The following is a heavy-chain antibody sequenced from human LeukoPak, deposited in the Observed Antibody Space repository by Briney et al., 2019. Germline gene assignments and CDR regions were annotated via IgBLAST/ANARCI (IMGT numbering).Heavy chain of an antibody. CDR1: GFTFSSYG. CDR3: AKLSSDYGYYYYYYMDV. J-gene: IGHJ6*03. V-gene: IGHV3-23*01. Sequence: GGSLRLSCAASGFTFSSYGMSWVRQAPGKGLEWVSAISGSGGSTYYADSVKGRFTISRDNSKNTLYLQMNSLRAEDTAVYYCAKLSSDYGYYYYYYMDVWGKGTTVTISS. D-gene: IGHD4/OR15-4a*01. CDR2: ISGSGGST.